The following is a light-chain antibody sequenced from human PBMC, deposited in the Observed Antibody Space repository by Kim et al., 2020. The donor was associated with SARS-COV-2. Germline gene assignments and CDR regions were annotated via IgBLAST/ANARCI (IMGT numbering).Light chain of an antibody. CDR2: AAS. V-gene: IGKV1-39*01. Sequence: SASVGDTVTITCRTSEDISNYLNWYQQKPGKAPKLLIYAASSLRSGVSPRFSGSGSGTDFSLTLTNLRPEDSATYYCRQCYSAPWTFGQGTKLEI. J-gene: IGKJ2*02. CDR3: RQCYSAPWT. CDR1: EDISNY.